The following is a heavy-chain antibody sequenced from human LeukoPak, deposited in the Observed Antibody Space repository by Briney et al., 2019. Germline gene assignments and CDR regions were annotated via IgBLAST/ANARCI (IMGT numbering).Heavy chain of an antibody. CDR2: INPKIGGT. CDR3: ARDSSRRPQNYDILTGYSTDC. D-gene: IGHD3-9*01. CDR1: GYSFTDYY. J-gene: IGHJ4*02. Sequence: ASVKVSCKASGYSFTDYYIHWVRQAPGRGLEWMGWINPKIGGTHYAQRFQGRVTMTSDTSISTAHMELRRLRSDDTAVYYCARDSSRRPQNYDILTGYSTDCWGQGTLVTVSS. V-gene: IGHV1-2*02.